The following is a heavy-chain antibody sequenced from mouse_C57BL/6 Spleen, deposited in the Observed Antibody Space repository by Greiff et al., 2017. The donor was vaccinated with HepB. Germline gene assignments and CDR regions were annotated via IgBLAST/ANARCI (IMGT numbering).Heavy chain of an antibody. CDR1: GYAFSSSW. V-gene: IGHV1-82*01. Sequence: VQLKESGPELVKPGASVKISCKASGYAFSSSWMNWVKQRPGKGLEWIGRIYPGDGDTNYNGKFKGKATLTADKSSSTAYMQLSSLTSEDSAVYFCAREYYYGSSYSYWYFDVWGTGTTVTVSS. CDR3: AREYYYGSSYSYWYFDV. CDR2: IYPGDGDT. D-gene: IGHD1-1*01. J-gene: IGHJ1*03.